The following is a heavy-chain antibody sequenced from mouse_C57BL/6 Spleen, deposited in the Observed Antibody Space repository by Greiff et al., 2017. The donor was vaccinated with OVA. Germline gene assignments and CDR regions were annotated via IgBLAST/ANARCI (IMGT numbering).Heavy chain of an antibody. CDR3: ARAPYYYGSNYFDY. V-gene: IGHV1-80*01. CDR2: IYPGDGDT. D-gene: IGHD1-1*01. CDR1: GYAFSSYW. J-gene: IGHJ2*01. Sequence: VQVVESGAELVKPGASVKISCKASGYAFSSYWMNWVKQRPGKGLEWIGQIYPGDGDTNYNGKFKGKATLTADKSSSTAYMQLRSLTSEDSAVYFCARAPYYYGSNYFDYWGKGTTLTVSS.